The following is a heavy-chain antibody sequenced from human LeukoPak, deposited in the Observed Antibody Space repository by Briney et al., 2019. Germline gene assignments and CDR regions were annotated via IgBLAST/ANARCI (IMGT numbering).Heavy chain of an antibody. J-gene: IGHJ3*02. CDR2: ISSSSSYI. D-gene: IGHD1-26*01. Sequence: GGSLRLSCAASGFTLSSYSMNWVRQAPGKGLEWVSSISSSSSYIYYADSVKGRFTISRDNAKNSLYLQMNSLRAEDTAVYYCARDSPGEAFDIWGQGTLVTVSS. CDR1: GFTLSSYS. CDR3: ARDSPGEAFDI. V-gene: IGHV3-21*01.